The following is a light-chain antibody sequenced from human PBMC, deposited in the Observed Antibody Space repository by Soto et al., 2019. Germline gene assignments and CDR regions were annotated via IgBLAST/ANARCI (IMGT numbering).Light chain of an antibody. V-gene: IGLV2-14*01. CDR3: SSYTSSNTYV. CDR2: EVT. Sequence: QSVLTQPASVSGPPGQSITISCTGTSSDVGGYNYVSWYQQHPGKAPKLMIYEVTNRPSGVSNRFSGSKSGNTASLTISRLQAEDEADYYCSSYTSSNTYVFGTGTKVTVL. CDR1: SSDVGGYNY. J-gene: IGLJ1*01.